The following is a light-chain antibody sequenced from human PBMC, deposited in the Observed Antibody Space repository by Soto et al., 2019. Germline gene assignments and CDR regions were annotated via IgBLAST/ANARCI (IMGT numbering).Light chain of an antibody. V-gene: IGLV1-40*01. Sequence: QSVLTQPPSVSGAPGQTVTISCTGSSSNIGAGYYVHWYQQLPGTAPKLLIYGNSNRPSGVPDRFSGSKSGNTASLAITGLQAEDEADYYCQSYDSSNNYVFGTGTKLTVL. J-gene: IGLJ3*02. CDR2: GNS. CDR1: SSNIGAGYY. CDR3: QSYDSSNNYV.